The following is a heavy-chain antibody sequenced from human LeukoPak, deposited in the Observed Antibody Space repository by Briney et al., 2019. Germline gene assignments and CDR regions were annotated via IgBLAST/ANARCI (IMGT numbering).Heavy chain of an antibody. D-gene: IGHD3-3*01. J-gene: IGHJ4*02. CDR2: ISGYNGNT. CDR1: GYTFTDYG. V-gene: IGHV1-18*01. Sequence: ASVKVSCKASGYTFTDYGITWVRQAPGQGLEWMGWISGYNGNTNYAQKLQGRLTVTTDTSASTAYMELRSLRSEDTAVYYCARSGSYYDFWSGYYQKLYYFDYWGQGTLVTVSS. CDR3: ARSGSYYDFWSGYYQKLYYFDY.